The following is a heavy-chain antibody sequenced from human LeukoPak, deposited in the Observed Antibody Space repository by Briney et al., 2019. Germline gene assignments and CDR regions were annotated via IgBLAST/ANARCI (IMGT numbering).Heavy chain of an antibody. Sequence: GGSLRLSCAASGFTFSSYAMSWVRQAPGKGLEWVSAISGSGGSTYYADSVKGRFTISRDNSKNTLYLQMNSLRAEDTAVYYCARDLYCSSTSCSDYWGQGALVTVSS. CDR2: ISGSGGST. CDR1: GFTFSSYA. CDR3: ARDLYCSSTSCSDY. V-gene: IGHV3-23*01. J-gene: IGHJ4*02. D-gene: IGHD2-2*01.